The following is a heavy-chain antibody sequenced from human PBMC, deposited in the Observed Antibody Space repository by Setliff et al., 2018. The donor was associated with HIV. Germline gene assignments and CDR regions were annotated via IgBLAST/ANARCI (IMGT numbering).Heavy chain of an antibody. J-gene: IGHJ4*02. CDR2: INRNSGGT. D-gene: IGHD4-17*01. Sequence: ASVKVSCKSSGYTFTGSFMHWVRQAPGQGLEWMGWINRNSGGTYYAQNFQGRVTMTRDTSINTAYMELSRLRSDDTAVYYCARDDHGDPFDYWGQGTLVTVSS. V-gene: IGHV1-2*02. CDR1: GYTFTGSF. CDR3: ARDDHGDPFDY.